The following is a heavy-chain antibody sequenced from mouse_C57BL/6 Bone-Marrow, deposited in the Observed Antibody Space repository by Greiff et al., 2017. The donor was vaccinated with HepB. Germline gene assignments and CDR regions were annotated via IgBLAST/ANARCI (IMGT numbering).Heavy chain of an antibody. V-gene: IGHV1-74*01. D-gene: IGHD1-1*01. Sequence: VQLQQPGAELVKPGASVKVSCKASGYTFTSYWMHWVKQRPGQGLEWIGRIHPSDSDTNYNQKFKGKATLTVDKSSSTAYIQLSSLTSEDSAVYYCAIRTVVAKKMDYWGQGTSVTVSS. CDR3: AIRTVVAKKMDY. CDR1: GYTFTSYW. CDR2: IHPSDSDT. J-gene: IGHJ4*01.